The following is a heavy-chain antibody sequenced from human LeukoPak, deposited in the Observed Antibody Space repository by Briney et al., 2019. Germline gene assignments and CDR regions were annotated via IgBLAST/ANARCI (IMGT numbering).Heavy chain of an antibody. J-gene: IGHJ4*02. V-gene: IGHV3-7*01. D-gene: IGHD6-13*01. CDR3: ARDPSMYGSSWYYFDY. CDR2: IKQDGSEK. CDR1: GFTFSSYG. Sequence: PGGSLRLSCAASGFTFSSYGMHWVRQAPGKGLEWVANIKQDGSEKYYVDSVKGRFTISRDNAKNSLYLQMNSLRAEDTAVYYCARDPSMYGSSWYYFDYWGQGTLVTVSS.